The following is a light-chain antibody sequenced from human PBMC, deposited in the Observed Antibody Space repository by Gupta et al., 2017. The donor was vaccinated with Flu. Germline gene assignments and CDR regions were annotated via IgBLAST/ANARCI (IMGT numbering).Light chain of an antibody. Sequence: VARGQTARITCVGNNRGAYDVHRYQQKEGQARVVVIDRDSNRASGTSERFSGSNSGNTATLTISRAEAGDEGDYYCQVWASGGVFGGGTKLTVL. J-gene: IGLJ2*01. CDR1: NRGAYD. CDR3: QVWASGGV. CDR2: RDS. V-gene: IGLV3-9*01.